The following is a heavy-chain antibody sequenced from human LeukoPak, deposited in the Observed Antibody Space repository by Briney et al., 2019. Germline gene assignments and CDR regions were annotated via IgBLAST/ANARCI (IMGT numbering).Heavy chain of an antibody. J-gene: IGHJ4*02. CDR2: INPSGGST. CDR1: GYTFTSYY. CDR3: ARQAGRDGYLFDY. V-gene: IGHV1-46*01. D-gene: IGHD5-24*01. Sequence: ASVKVSCKASGYTFTSYYMHWVRQAPGQGLEWMGIINPSGGSTSYAQKFQGRVTMTRDTSTSTAYLQWSSLKASDTAMYYYARQAGRDGYLFDYWGQGTLVTVSS.